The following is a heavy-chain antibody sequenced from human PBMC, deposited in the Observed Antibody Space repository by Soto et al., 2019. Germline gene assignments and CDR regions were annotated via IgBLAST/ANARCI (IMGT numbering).Heavy chain of an antibody. CDR3: ARSQGSSTSLEIYYYYYYGMDV. CDR1: GGTFGSYA. V-gene: IGHV1-69*01. D-gene: IGHD2-2*01. Sequence: QVQLVQSGAEVKKPGSSVKVSCKASGGTFGSYAISWVRQAPGQGLEWMGGIIPIPGTANYAQKLQGRVTIGADESTSTAYMELSSLRSEDTAVYYCARSQGSSTSLEIYYYYYYGMDVWGQGTTVTVSS. J-gene: IGHJ6*02. CDR2: IIPIPGTA.